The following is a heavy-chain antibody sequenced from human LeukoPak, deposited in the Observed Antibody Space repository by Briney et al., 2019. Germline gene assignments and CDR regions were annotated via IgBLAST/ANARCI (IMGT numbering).Heavy chain of an antibody. CDR1: GYTFTSYL. CDR2: INPSDGST. V-gene: IGHV1-46*01. Sequence: GASVKVSCKASGYTFTSYLMHWVRQAPGQGLEWMGIINPSDGSTSYAHNFQGRVTLIRDTSTSTVYMELNSLRSEDTAVYYCARDFITMNYFYYWGQGTLVTVSS. J-gene: IGHJ4*02. D-gene: IGHD3-22*01. CDR3: ARDFITMNYFYY.